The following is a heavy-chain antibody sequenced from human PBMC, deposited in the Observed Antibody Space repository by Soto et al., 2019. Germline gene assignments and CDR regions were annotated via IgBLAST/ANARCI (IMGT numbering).Heavy chain of an antibody. Sequence: EVQLLESGGGLVQPGGSLRLSCAASGFTFINYAMIWVRQAPGKGLEWVSTISGGGDGTYYADSVKGHFTISRDNSKNTLYLQMNSLRAEVTAIYYCAKKGLGSLKTFCSNSDCHYAFDLWGQGTVVTVSS. CDR3: AKKGLGSLKTFCSNSDCHYAFDL. CDR2: ISGGGDGT. V-gene: IGHV3-23*01. D-gene: IGHD2-8*01. J-gene: IGHJ3*01. CDR1: GFTFINYA.